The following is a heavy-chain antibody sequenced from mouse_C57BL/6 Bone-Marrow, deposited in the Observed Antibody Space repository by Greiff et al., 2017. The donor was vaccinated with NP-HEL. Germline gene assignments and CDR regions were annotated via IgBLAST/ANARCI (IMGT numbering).Heavy chain of an antibody. CDR2: ISSGSSTI. D-gene: IGHD1-1*01. Sequence: EVMLVESGGGLVKPGGSLKLSCAASGFTFSDYGMHWVRQAPEKGLEWVAYISSGSSTIYYVDTVKGRFTISRDNAKNTLFLQMTSLRSEDTAMYYCARIPFYYYGSSIYYYAMDYWGQGTSVTVSS. V-gene: IGHV5-17*01. CDR3: ARIPFYYYGSSIYYYAMDY. CDR1: GFTFSDYG. J-gene: IGHJ4*01.